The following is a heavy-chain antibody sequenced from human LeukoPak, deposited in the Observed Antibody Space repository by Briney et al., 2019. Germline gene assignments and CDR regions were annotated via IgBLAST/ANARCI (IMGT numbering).Heavy chain of an antibody. CDR2: ISSSSSYI. CDR1: GFTFSDHW. V-gene: IGHV3-21*01. Sequence: GGSLRLSCAASGFTFSDHWMSWVRQAPGKGLEWVSSISSSSSYIYYADSVKGRFTISRDNAKNSLYLQMNSLRAEDTAVYYCARPNQYSGYDPFDYWGQGTLVTVSS. D-gene: IGHD5-12*01. CDR3: ARPNQYSGYDPFDY. J-gene: IGHJ4*02.